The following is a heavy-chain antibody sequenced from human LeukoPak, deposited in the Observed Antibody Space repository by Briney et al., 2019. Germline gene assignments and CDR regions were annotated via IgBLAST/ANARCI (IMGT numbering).Heavy chain of an antibody. Sequence: GGSLRLSCAASGFTFSSYGMHWVRQAPGKGLEWVAVIWYDGSNKYYADSVKGRFTISRDNSKNTLYLQMDSLRAEDTAVYYCARGYSSSWYTGYNWFDPWGQGTLVTVSS. CDR3: ARGYSSSWYTGYNWFDP. V-gene: IGHV3-33*01. J-gene: IGHJ5*02. D-gene: IGHD6-13*01. CDR1: GFTFSSYG. CDR2: IWYDGSNK.